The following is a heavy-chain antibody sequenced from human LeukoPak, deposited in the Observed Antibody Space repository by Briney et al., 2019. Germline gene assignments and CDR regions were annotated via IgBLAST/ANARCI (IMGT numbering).Heavy chain of an antibody. Sequence: SETLSLTCAVYGGSFSVYYWSWIRQPPGKGLEWIGEINHSGSTNYNPSLKSRVTISVDTSKNQFSLKLSSVTAADTAVYYCARGGIFDYYYYYYMDVWGKGTTVTLSS. CDR3: ARGGIFDYYYYYYMDV. J-gene: IGHJ6*03. CDR1: GGSFSVYY. V-gene: IGHV4-34*01. CDR2: INHSGST. D-gene: IGHD2-15*01.